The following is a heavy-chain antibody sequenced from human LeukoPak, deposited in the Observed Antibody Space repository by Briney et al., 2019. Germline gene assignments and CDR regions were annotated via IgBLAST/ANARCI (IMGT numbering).Heavy chain of an antibody. CDR3: ARGPSITMVRGGQWYYYMDV. J-gene: IGHJ6*03. CDR1: GYTFTGYY. Sequence: ASVKVSCKASGYTFTGYYMHWVRQAPGQGLEWMGWINPNSGGTNYAQKFQGRVTMTRDTSISTAYMELSRLRSDDTAVYYCARGPSITMVRGGQWYYYMDVWGKGTTVTISS. D-gene: IGHD3-10*01. V-gene: IGHV1-2*02. CDR2: INPNSGGT.